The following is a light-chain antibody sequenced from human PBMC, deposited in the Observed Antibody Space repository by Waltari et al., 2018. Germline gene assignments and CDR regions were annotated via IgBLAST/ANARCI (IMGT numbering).Light chain of an antibody. CDR1: QSVLYSSNNKNY. Sequence: DIVMTQSPDSLAVSLGERATINCKSSQSVLYSSNNKNYLAWYQQKPGQPPKLLIYWASTRESGVPDRFSGSGSGTAFTLTISSLQAEDVAVYYCQQYYSTPGTFGQGTKVEIK. V-gene: IGKV4-1*01. CDR3: QQYYSTPGT. CDR2: WAS. J-gene: IGKJ1*01.